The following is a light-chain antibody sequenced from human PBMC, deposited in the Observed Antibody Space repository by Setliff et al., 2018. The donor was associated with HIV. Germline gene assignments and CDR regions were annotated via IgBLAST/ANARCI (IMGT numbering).Light chain of an antibody. Sequence: QSVLTQPASVSGSPGQSITISCTGTSSDVGGYDYVSWYQQHPGKAPKLLIYGVSNRPSGVPNRFSGSSSGSSASLAITGLQAEDEADYYCQSYDSSLSAVFGTGTKVTVL. CDR2: GVS. V-gene: IGLV2-14*01. J-gene: IGLJ1*01. CDR1: SSDVGGYDY. CDR3: QSYDSSLSAV.